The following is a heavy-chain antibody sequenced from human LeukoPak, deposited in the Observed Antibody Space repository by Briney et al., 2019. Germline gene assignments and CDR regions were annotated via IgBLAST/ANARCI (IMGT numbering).Heavy chain of an antibody. D-gene: IGHD6-6*01. CDR2: ISYDGSNK. V-gene: IGHV3-30*04. CDR1: GFTFSSYA. J-gene: IGHJ5*02. CDR3: ARDPNPVTEYLPINWFDP. Sequence: GGSLRLSCAASGFTFSSYAMHWVRQAPGKGLEWVAVISYDGSNKYYADSVKGRFTISRDNSKNTLYLQMNSLRAEDTAVYHCARDPNPVTEYLPINWFDPWGQGTLVTVSS.